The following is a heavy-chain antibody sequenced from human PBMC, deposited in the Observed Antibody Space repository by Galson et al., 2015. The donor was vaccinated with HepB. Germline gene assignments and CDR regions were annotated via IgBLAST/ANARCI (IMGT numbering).Heavy chain of an antibody. CDR2: IWYDGSNK. J-gene: IGHJ3*02. CDR3: AREGDCSGGSGLGAFDI. Sequence: SLRLPCAASGFTFSSYGMHWVRQAPGKGLEWVAVIWYDGSNKYYADSVKGRFTISRDNSKNTLYLQMNSLRAEDTAVYYCAREGDCSGGSGLGAFDIWCQGTMVTVSS. V-gene: IGHV3-33*01. D-gene: IGHD2-15*01. CDR1: GFTFSSYG.